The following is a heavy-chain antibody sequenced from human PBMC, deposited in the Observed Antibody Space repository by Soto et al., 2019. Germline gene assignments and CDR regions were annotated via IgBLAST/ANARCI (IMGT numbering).Heavy chain of an antibody. J-gene: IGHJ4*02. V-gene: IGHV5-51*01. CDR3: ARSPTFGVLDF. Sequence: GESLKISCKGSGYSFSSYWIGWVRQMPGKGLEWMGIIYPGDSDTTYSPSFQGQVIMSVDKSISTAYLQWTSLKASDTAMYYCARSPTFGVLDFWGQGTLVTVSS. CDR1: GYSFSSYW. CDR2: IYPGDSDT. D-gene: IGHD3-16*01.